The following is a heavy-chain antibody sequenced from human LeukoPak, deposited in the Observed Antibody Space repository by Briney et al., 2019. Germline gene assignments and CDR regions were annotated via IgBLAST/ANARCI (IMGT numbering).Heavy chain of an antibody. V-gene: IGHV3-23*01. CDR3: ARRVVRSAFDI. J-gene: IGHJ3*02. CDR2: VGGIDSNT. Sequence: PWGALRLSCATPGITLYNLSMSWVPQGPREGPEWVSIVGGIDSNTYYADSVKGRFTISRDNSKNTLYLQMDSLRVEDTALYYCARRVVRSAFDIWGLGTMVTVSS. CDR1: GITLYNLS. D-gene: IGHD3-3*01.